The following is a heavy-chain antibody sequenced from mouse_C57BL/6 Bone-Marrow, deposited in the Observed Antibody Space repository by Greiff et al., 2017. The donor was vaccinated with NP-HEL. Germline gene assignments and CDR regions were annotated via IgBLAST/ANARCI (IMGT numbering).Heavy chain of an antibody. CDR2: IYPGDGDT. CDR1: GYAFSSSW. J-gene: IGHJ2*01. V-gene: IGHV1-82*01. D-gene: IGHD3-2*02. CDR3: ARSGSGPYYFDY. Sequence: QVQLQQSGPELVKPGASVKISCKASGYAFSSSWMNWVKQRPGKGLEWIGRIYPGDGDTNYNGKFKGKATLTADKSSSTAYMQLSSLTSEDSAVYCCARSGSGPYYFDYWGQGTTLTVSS.